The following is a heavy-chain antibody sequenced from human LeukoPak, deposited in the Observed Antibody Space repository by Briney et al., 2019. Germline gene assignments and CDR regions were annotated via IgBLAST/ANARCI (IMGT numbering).Heavy chain of an antibody. Sequence: ASVKLCCKASGGTFSSYAISWVRQAPGQGLEWMGGIIPIFGTANYAQKFQGRVTITTDETTSTAYMELSSLRSEDTAVYYCARGTDLGVVVPAAMGYWGQGTLVTVSS. J-gene: IGHJ4*02. CDR1: GGTFSSYA. D-gene: IGHD2-2*01. CDR2: IIPIFGTA. CDR3: ARGTDLGVVVPAAMGY. V-gene: IGHV1-69*05.